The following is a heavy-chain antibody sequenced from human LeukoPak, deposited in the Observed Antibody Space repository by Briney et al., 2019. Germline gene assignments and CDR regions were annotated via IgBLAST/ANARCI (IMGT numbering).Heavy chain of an antibody. D-gene: IGHD7-27*01. V-gene: IGHV1-2*06. CDR1: GYTFTNYF. CDR3: ARDLSSTANWELDF. Sequence: ASVKVSCKASGYTFTNYFIHWVRQAPGQGLEWMGRINPNNGGPEYGQNFQGRVTMTRDTSISTVYMEVYSLTSDDTAVYYCARDLSSTANWELDFWGQGILVTVPS. J-gene: IGHJ4*02. CDR2: INPNNGGP.